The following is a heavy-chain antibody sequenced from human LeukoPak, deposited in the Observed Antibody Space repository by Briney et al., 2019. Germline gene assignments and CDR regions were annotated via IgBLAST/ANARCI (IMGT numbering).Heavy chain of an antibody. Sequence: EGSLRLSCAASGFTFSSYAMSWVRQAPGKGLEWVSAVSGSGGSTYYADSVKGRFTISRDNSKNTLYLQMNSLRAEDTAVYYCAKLSTMIVVVIKGFDYWGQGTLVTVSS. CDR2: VSGSGGST. J-gene: IGHJ4*02. V-gene: IGHV3-23*01. D-gene: IGHD3-22*01. CDR1: GFTFSSYA. CDR3: AKLSTMIVVVIKGFDY.